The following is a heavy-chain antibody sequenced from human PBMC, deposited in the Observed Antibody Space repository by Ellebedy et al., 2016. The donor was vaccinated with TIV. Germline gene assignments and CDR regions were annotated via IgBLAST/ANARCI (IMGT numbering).Heavy chain of an antibody. J-gene: IGHJ6*02. CDR3: AKEGYDIMTGEQFHGMDV. Sequence: GGSLRLSCAASGFILGSFGMHWVRQAPGKGLEWLAFISYDGNNKYIADSVKGRLTISRDNSMNALYLQMDSLRAEDTDVYYCAKEGYDIMTGEQFHGMDVWGQGTPVTVSS. D-gene: IGHD3-9*01. CDR1: GFILGSFG. CDR2: ISYDGNNK. V-gene: IGHV3-30*18.